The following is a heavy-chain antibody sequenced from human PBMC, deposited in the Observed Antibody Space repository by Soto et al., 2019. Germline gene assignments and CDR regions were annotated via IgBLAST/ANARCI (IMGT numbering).Heavy chain of an antibody. CDR1: GGSISSSRCH. D-gene: IGHD2-21*02. CDR3: ARHPSDFWFDP. V-gene: IGHV4-39*01. CDR2: IKYSGST. J-gene: IGHJ5*02. Sequence: SETLSLPCTVSGGSISSSRCHWGWIRQPPGKGLEWIASIKYSGSTYYNPSLKSRVTVSVDTSKNQFSLKLSSVTAADTAVYYCARHPSDFWFDPWGQGTLVTVS.